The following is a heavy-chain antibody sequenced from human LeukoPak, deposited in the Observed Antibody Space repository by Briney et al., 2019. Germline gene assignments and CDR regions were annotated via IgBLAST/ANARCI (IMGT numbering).Heavy chain of an antibody. V-gene: IGHV4-34*01. CDR3: ARREGYHDSSGTFDY. Sequence: PSETLSLTWAVYGGSFSGYYWSWIRQPPGKGLEWIGEINHSGSTNYNPSLKSRVTISVDTSKNQFSLKLSSVTAADTAVYYCARREGYHDSSGTFDYWGQGTLVTVSS. CDR1: GGSFSGYY. J-gene: IGHJ4*02. D-gene: IGHD3-22*01. CDR2: INHSGST.